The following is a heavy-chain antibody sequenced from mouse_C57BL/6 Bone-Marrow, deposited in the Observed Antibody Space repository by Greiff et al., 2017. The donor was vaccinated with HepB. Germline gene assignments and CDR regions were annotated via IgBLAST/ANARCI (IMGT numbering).Heavy chain of an antibody. CDR2: ISSGGSYT. V-gene: IGHV5-6*01. Sequence: EVQLVESGGDLVKPGGSLKLSCAASGFTFSSYGMSWVRQTPDKRLEWVATISSGGSYTYYPDSVKGRFTISRDNAKNTLYLQMSSLKSEDTAMYYCARMATMVTTRGFAYWGQGTLVTVSA. J-gene: IGHJ3*01. CDR1: GFTFSSYG. CDR3: ARMATMVTTRGFAY. D-gene: IGHD2-2*01.